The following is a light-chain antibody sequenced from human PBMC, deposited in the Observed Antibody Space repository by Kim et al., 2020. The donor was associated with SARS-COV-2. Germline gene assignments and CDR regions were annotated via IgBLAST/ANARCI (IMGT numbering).Light chain of an antibody. V-gene: IGLV3-19*01. Sequence: SSELTQDPAVSVALGQTVRITCQGDSLRSYYASWYQQKPGQAPVLFIYGKNNRPSGIPDRFSGSSSGNTASLTITGAQAEDEADYYCNSRDSSGNHLGVFGGGTQLTVL. CDR3: NSRDSSGNHLGV. CDR1: SLRSYY. J-gene: IGLJ2*01. CDR2: GKN.